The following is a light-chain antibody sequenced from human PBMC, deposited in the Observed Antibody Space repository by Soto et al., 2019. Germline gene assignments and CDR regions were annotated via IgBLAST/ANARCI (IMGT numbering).Light chain of an antibody. Sequence: DIQMTQSPPSLSASVGDRVSITCRASQSITNYLNWYQQKPGKAPQVLIYGASSLQSGVPSRFSGSGSGTDFTLTINSLQLEDFATYFCQQTYNTPLTFGGGTKVEIK. J-gene: IGKJ4*01. V-gene: IGKV1-39*01. CDR2: GAS. CDR3: QQTYNTPLT. CDR1: QSITNY.